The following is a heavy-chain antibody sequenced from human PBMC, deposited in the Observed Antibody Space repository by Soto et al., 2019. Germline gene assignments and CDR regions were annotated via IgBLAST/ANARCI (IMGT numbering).Heavy chain of an antibody. CDR2: INHSGST. D-gene: IGHD3-3*01. CDR3: ARIRITIFGTALNWFDP. V-gene: IGHV4-34*01. CDR1: GGSFSGYY. J-gene: IGHJ5*02. Sequence: PSETLSLTCAVYGGSFSGYYWSWIRQPPGKGLEWIGEINHSGSTNYNPSLKSRVTISVDTSKNQFSLKLSSVTAADTAVYYCARIRITIFGTALNWFDPWGQGTLVTVSS.